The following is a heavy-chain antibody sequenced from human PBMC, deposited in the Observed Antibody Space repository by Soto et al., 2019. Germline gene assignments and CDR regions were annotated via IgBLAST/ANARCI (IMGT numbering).Heavy chain of an antibody. CDR1: GLTFSTYW. J-gene: IGHJ5*02. CDR3: ARVPVRSDMWFDP. CDR2: VNPDGSDK. D-gene: IGHD3-10*01. V-gene: IGHV3-7*01. Sequence: GGSLRLSCAASGLTFSTYWMNWVRQAPGKGLEWVASVNPDGSDKYYVDSVKGRFTISRDNPKNSLYLQMNNLRDEYTAVYYCARVPVRSDMWFDPWGQGTLVTVSS.